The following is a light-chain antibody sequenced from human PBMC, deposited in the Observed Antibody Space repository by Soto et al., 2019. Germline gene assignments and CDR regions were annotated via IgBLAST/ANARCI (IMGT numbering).Light chain of an antibody. CDR2: GAS. V-gene: IGKV3-20*01. J-gene: IGKJ1*01. CDR3: QQCGGSPT. Sequence: EIVLTQSPGTLSLSPGERSTLSCRASQSVSSSYLAWYQQKPGQAPRLLIYGASSRATGIPDRFSGSGSGTDFTLTISRLEAEDFAMYYCQQCGGSPTFGQGTTGDIK. CDR1: QSVSSSY.